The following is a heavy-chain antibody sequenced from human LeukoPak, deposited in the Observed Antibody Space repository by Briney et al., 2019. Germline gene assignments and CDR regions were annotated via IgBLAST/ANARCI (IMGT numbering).Heavy chain of an antibody. CDR3: AKYAQRGFDYSNSFQY. CDR1: GFIFTDYG. Sequence: PGGSLRLSCAASGFIFTDYGFHWVRQAPGKGLEWVAAIWSDATNMFYANSVKGRFFIQRDDYQNTVYLEMRSLRAEDTAVYYCAKYAQRGFDYSNSFQYWGQGSLVTVSS. J-gene: IGHJ4*02. CDR2: IWSDATNM. V-gene: IGHV3-33*06. D-gene: IGHD4-11*01.